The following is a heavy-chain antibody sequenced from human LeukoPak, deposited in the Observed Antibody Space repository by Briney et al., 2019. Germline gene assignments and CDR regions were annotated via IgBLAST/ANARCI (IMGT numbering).Heavy chain of an antibody. CDR2: INPNSGGT. D-gene: IGHD2-2*01. V-gene: IGHV1-2*02. CDR1: GYTFTGYY. J-gene: IGHJ4*02. CDR3: ARYCSSTSCYSLFDY. Sequence: ASVKVSCKASGYTFTGYYMHWVRQAPGQGLEWMGWINPNSGGTNYAQKFQGRVTMTRDTSISTAYMERSRLRSDDTAVYYCARYCSSTSCYSLFDYWGQGTLVTVSS.